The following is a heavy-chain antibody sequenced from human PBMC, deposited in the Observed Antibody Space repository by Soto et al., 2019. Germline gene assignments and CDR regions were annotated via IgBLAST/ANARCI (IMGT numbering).Heavy chain of an antibody. CDR3: VRNTDATMAQDENWFDP. D-gene: IGHD2-2*01. CDR1: GYTFTSYD. CDR2: MNPTSGKT. J-gene: IGHJ5*02. V-gene: IGHV1-8*01. Sequence: QVQLVQSGAEVKKPGASVKVSCKASGYTFTSYDINWVRQATGQGLEWMGWMNPTSGKTGYAQKFQGRVTMTWNTSISTAYLELGSLRSEYTALYYCVRNTDATMAQDENWFDPWGQGTMVTVSS.